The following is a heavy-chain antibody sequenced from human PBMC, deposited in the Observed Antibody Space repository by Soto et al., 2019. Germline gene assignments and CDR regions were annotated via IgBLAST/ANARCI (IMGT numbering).Heavy chain of an antibody. J-gene: IGHJ4*02. V-gene: IGHV4-31*03. D-gene: IGHD6-13*01. Sequence: QVQLQESGPGLVKPSQTLSLTCTVSGGSISSGGYYWSWIRQHPGKGLEWIGYIYYSGSTYYNPSLKTRVTISVDTSKNQFSLKLSSVTAADTAVYYCARGVVLAAAGPYFDYWGQGTLVTVSS. CDR1: GGSISSGGYY. CDR3: ARGVVLAAAGPYFDY. CDR2: IYYSGST.